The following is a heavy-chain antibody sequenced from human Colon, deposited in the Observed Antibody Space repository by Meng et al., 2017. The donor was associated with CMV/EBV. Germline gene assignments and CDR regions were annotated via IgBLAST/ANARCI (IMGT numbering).Heavy chain of an antibody. CDR3: ARPGDAYGPFDL. J-gene: IGHJ4*02. CDR1: GFTLSNYW. Sequence: GGSLRLSCAASGFTLSNYWMHWVRQGPGKGMVWVARVNNDGTYMTYAGSVRGRFTISRDNAQNTVYLQMNSLTAADTAVYYCARPGDAYGPFDLWGQGTPVTVSS. D-gene: IGHD4-17*01. V-gene: IGHV3-74*03. CDR2: VNNDGTYM.